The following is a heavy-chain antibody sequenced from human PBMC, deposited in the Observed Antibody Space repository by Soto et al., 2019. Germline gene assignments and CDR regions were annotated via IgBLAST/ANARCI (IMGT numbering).Heavy chain of an antibody. CDR2: IYDNGGA. D-gene: IGHD1-7*01. Sequence: QVQLQESGPGLVKPSHTLSLTCTVSGDSISSGGYYWSWIRQHPGKGLEWIGYIYDNGGAYYSPSLKGRVVISVDRSENQFSLRLSSVTAADTAVYYCARVKGGTTRRAFDSWGQGTLVTVSS. CDR3: ARVKGGTTRRAFDS. J-gene: IGHJ4*02. V-gene: IGHV4-31*03. CDR1: GDSISSGGYY.